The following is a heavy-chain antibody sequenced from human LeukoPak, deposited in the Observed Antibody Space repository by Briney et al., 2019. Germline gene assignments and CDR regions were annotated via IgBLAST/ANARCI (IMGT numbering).Heavy chain of an antibody. CDR2: SYYRSKWYN. CDR3: AKAQSAYYGAYFDY. V-gene: IGHV6-1*01. J-gene: IGHJ4*02. CDR1: GDSVSSISGA. Sequence: SRTLSLTCAISGDSVSSISGAWNWIRHSPSRGLEWLGRSYYRSKWYNDYAVSVKSRITINPDTSKNQFSLQLNSVTPEDTAVYYCAKAQSAYYGAYFDYWGQGTLVTVSS. D-gene: IGHD3-22*01.